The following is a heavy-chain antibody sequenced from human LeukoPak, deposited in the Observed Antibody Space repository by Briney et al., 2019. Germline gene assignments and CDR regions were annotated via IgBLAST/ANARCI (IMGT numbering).Heavy chain of an antibody. Sequence: ASVKVSCKASGYTFTSYYMHWVRQAPGQGLEWMGIINPSGGSTSYAQKFQGRVTITADESTSTAYMELSSLRSEDTAVYYCARAEGLLHFVYWGQGTLVTVSS. D-gene: IGHD2/OR15-2a*01. J-gene: IGHJ4*02. CDR1: GYTFTSYY. V-gene: IGHV1-46*01. CDR3: ARAEGLLHFVY. CDR2: INPSGGST.